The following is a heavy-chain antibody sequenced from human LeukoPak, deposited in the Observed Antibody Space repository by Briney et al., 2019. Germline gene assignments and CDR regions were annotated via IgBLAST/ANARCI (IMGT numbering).Heavy chain of an antibody. CDR2: ISGSGGST. Sequence: GGSLRLSYAASGFTFSSYDMSWVRQAPGKGLEWVSAISGSGGSTYYADSVKGRFTISRDNSKSTLHLQMNSLRADDTAVYYCAKDASSGTYYDYWGQGTLVTVSS. J-gene: IGHJ4*02. CDR3: AKDASSGTYYDY. CDR1: GFTFSSYD. V-gene: IGHV3-23*01. D-gene: IGHD1-26*01.